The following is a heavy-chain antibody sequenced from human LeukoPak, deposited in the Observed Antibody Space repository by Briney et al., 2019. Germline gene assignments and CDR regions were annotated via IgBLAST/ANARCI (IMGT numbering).Heavy chain of an antibody. Sequence: KPSETLSLTCTVSGGSISSYYWSWIRQPPGKGLEWIGYIYYSGSTNYNPSLKSRVTISVDTSKNQFSLKLSPVTAADTAVYYCARGVNHYDYVWGSYAIDYWGQGTLVTVSS. J-gene: IGHJ4*02. CDR3: ARGVNHYDYVWGSYAIDY. V-gene: IGHV4-59*01. CDR2: IYYSGST. D-gene: IGHD3-16*01. CDR1: GGSISSYY.